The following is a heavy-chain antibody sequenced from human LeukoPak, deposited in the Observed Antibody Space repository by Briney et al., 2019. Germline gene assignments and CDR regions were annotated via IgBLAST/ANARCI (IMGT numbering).Heavy chain of an antibody. J-gene: IGHJ3*02. CDR2: IYYSGSA. Sequence: SETLSLTCSVSGGFINSISYYWGWIRQSPGRGLEWIGSIYYSGSAYYNPSLKSRVTILVDTSKNQFSLKLSSVTAADTAVYYCARRPGGYSSGYYGDSFDIWGQGTMVTVSS. V-gene: IGHV4-39*01. D-gene: IGHD6-19*01. CDR3: ARRPGGYSSGYYGDSFDI. CDR1: GGFINSISYY.